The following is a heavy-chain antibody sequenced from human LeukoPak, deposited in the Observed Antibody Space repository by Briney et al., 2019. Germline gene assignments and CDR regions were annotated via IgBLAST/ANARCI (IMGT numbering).Heavy chain of an antibody. Sequence: SETLSLTCTVSGGSVRSYTYYWGWIRQPPGKGLEWIGSIYYSGSTYYNPSLKSRVTISLDTSKNQFSLKLSSVTAADTAVYFCARDLAAAGTSDPWGQGTLVTVSS. D-gene: IGHD6-13*01. CDR2: IYYSGST. CDR1: GGSVRSYTYY. J-gene: IGHJ5*02. V-gene: IGHV4-39*07. CDR3: ARDLAAAGTSDP.